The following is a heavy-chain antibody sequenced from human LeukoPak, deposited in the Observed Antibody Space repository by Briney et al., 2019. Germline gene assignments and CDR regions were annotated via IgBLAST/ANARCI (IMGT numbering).Heavy chain of an antibody. CDR2: ISGSGGST. CDR1: GFTFSSYA. J-gene: IGHJ4*02. D-gene: IGHD6-13*01. Sequence: GGSLRLSCAASGFTFSSYAMSWVRQAPGKGLEWVSAISGSGGSTYYADSVKGRFTISRDNAKNSLYLQMNSLRAEDTAVYYCARARSSWFNYFDYWGQGTLVTVSS. CDR3: ARARSSWFNYFDY. V-gene: IGHV3-23*01.